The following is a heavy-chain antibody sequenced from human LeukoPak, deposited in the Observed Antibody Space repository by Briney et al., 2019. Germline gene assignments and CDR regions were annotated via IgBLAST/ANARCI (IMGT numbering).Heavy chain of an antibody. CDR1: GFTFSSYG. Sequence: PGGSLRLSCAASGFTFSSYGMHWVRQAPGKGLEWVAVISYDGSNKYYADSVKGRFTISRDNSKNTLYLQMNSLRAEDTAVYYCAKVRWDNSGWYYLDNWGQGVLVTVSS. J-gene: IGHJ4*02. CDR3: AKVRWDNSGWYYLDN. V-gene: IGHV3-30*18. D-gene: IGHD6-19*01. CDR2: ISYDGSNK.